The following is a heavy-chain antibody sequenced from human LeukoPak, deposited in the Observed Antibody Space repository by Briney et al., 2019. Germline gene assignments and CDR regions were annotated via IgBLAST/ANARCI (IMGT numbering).Heavy chain of an antibody. CDR2: ISYIGTT. V-gene: IGHV4-59*01. Sequence: PSETLSLTCAVSDDSFSSYYWTWIRQPPGQGLEWIGYISYIGTTNYNPSLKSRVTNSIDTSKIQFSLKLSSVTAADTAVYYCARDLVTVTKGFDIWGQGTMVSVSS. J-gene: IGHJ3*02. CDR1: DDSFSSYY. CDR3: ARDLVTVTKGFDI. D-gene: IGHD4-17*01.